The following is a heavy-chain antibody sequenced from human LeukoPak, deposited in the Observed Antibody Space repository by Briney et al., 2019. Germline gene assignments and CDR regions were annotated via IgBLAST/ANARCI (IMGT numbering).Heavy chain of an antibody. V-gene: IGHV1-2*02. Sequence: ASVKVSCKASGYTFTGYYTHWVRQAPGQGLEWMGWINTNSGGTKYAQKFQGRVTMTRDTSISTAYMELSRLRSDDTAVYYCAADPGPYYYESGSYTNWFDPWGQGTLVTVSS. D-gene: IGHD3-10*01. CDR3: AADPGPYYYESGSYTNWFDP. J-gene: IGHJ5*02. CDR2: INTNSGGT. CDR1: GYTFTGYY.